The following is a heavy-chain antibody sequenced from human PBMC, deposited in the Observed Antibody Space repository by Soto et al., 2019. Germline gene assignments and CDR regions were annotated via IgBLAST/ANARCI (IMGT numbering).Heavy chain of an antibody. V-gene: IGHV4-59*01. D-gene: IGHD6-13*01. J-gene: IGHJ4*02. CDR3: ARDDSSRSFDY. Sequence: PSETLCLTCTVSGGSISSYYWSWIRQPPGKGLEWIGYIYYSGSTNYNPSLKSRVTISVDTSKNQFSLKLSSVTAADTAVYYCARDDSSRSFDYWGQGTLVTVSS. CDR2: IYYSGST. CDR1: GGSISSYY.